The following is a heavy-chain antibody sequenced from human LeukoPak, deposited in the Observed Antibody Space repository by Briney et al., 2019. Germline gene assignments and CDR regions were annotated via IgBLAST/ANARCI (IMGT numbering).Heavy chain of an antibody. J-gene: IGHJ4*02. CDR1: GFNFSIYG. Sequence: GGSLRLSCAASGFNFSIYGIHWVRQAPGKGLEWVAVISYDGVSKSYGDSVKGRFTISRDNSKNTLYLQMNSLRVEDTAVYYCVRDRGDNRNFVVYGVGDYWGQGTLVTVSS. D-gene: IGHD2-21*01. V-gene: IGHV3-30*03. CDR3: VRDRGDNRNFVVYGVGDY. CDR2: ISYDGVSK.